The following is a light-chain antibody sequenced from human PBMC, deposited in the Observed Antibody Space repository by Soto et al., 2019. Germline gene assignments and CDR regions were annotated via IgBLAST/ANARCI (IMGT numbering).Light chain of an antibody. Sequence: EIVLTQSPGTLSLSPGERATLSCRASQRVSSSYLAWYQQKPGQAPRLLIYGASTRATGITYRFSGSGSGTDLTLAISRLEPEDFAVYCCQRSGSSPPFTFGQGTKVEIK. J-gene: IGKJ2*01. CDR1: QRVSSSY. V-gene: IGKV3-20*01. CDR2: GAS. CDR3: QRSGSSPPFT.